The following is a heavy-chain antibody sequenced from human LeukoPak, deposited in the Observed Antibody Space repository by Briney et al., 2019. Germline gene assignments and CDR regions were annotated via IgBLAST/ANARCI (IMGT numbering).Heavy chain of an antibody. CDR2: ISYDGSNK. D-gene: IGHD6-13*01. V-gene: IGHV3-30*03. Sequence: GGSLRLSCAASGFTFSSYGMHWVRQAPGKGLEWVAVISYDGSNKYYADSVKGRFTISRDNSKNTPYLQMNSLRAEDTAVYYCAYGEQQLVLYYWGQGTLVTVSS. J-gene: IGHJ4*02. CDR1: GFTFSSYG. CDR3: AYGEQQLVLYY.